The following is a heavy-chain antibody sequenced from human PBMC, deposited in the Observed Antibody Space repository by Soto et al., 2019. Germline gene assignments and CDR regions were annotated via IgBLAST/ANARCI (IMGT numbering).Heavy chain of an antibody. CDR2: VNLSGGSP. CDR1: GYRFSDFN. V-gene: IGHV1-46*01. CDR3: ARDASGSAPSFHFDY. J-gene: IGHJ4*02. D-gene: IGHD6-25*01. Sequence: ASVKVSCKASGYRFSDFNMHWVRQAPGQGLEWMGMVNLSGGSPDYAHKFQDRVTMTWDTSTTTVYMELSSLRSEDTAVYFCARDASGSAPSFHFDYWGQGTLVTVAS.